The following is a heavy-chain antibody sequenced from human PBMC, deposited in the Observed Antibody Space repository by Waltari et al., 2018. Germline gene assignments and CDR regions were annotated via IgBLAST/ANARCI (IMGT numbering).Heavy chain of an antibody. CDR2: ISYAGTT. CDR3: STYIGASVGTAAFYV. D-gene: IGHD5-12*01. CDR1: GGSIDTTKHY. Sequence: QLQLQESGPGPVKPSATLSLTCRCSGGSIDTTKHYWSWIRQPPGQGQEWMGTISYAGTTYTNRSLRTRLAMARDTSKTQLSPTVGSTTSADTAVYYCSTYIGASVGTAAFYVRGQGTIVTVSS. V-gene: IGHV4-39*01. J-gene: IGHJ3*01.